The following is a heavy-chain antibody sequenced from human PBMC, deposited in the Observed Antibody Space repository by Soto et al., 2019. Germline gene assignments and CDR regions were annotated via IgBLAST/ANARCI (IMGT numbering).Heavy chain of an antibody. CDR1: GVSVSINK. Sequence: LRRSCVDSGVSVSINKISWVRQAQVKGLEWVGRIKSKTDGGTTDYAAPVKGRFTISRDDSKNTLYLQMNSLKTEDTAVYYCTTVGYDFWSGYLNYFDYWGQGTLVTVSS. CDR2: IKSKTDGGTT. CDR3: TTVGYDFWSGYLNYFDY. V-gene: IGHV3-15*01. J-gene: IGHJ4*02. D-gene: IGHD3-3*01.